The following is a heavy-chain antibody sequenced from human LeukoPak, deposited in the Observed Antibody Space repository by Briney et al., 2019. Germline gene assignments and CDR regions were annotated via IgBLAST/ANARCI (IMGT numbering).Heavy chain of an antibody. V-gene: IGHV3-33*01. CDR2: IWYDGSNK. CDR1: GFTFSNYG. CDR3: ARRFQYYFDY. D-gene: IGHD3-16*01. J-gene: IGHJ4*02. Sequence: PGGSLRLSCAASGFTFSNYGMHWVRQAPGKGLEWVAVIWYDGSNKYYADSVKGRFTISRDNSKNTLYLRMNSLRAEDTAVYYCARRFQYYFDYWGQGTLVTVSS.